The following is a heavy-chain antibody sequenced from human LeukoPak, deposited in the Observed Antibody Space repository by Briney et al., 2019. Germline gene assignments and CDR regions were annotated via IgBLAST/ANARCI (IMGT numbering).Heavy chain of an antibody. Sequence: SETLSLTCTVSGGSISSSSYYWGWIRQPPGKGPEWIGSIYYSGSTSYTPSLTRRDTLSVDTSKNKFSLKLCSVTAADTAVYYCARRTTMFGVAYGPKASVYWGQGTLVTVSS. J-gene: IGHJ4*02. D-gene: IGHD3-3*01. CDR3: ARRTTMFGVAYGPKASVY. V-gene: IGHV4-39*01. CDR1: GGSISSSSYY. CDR2: IYYSGST.